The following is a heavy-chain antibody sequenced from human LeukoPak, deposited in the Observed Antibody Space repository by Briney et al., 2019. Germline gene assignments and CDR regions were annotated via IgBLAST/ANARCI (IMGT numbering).Heavy chain of an antibody. CDR1: GYTFTSYG. D-gene: IGHD3-10*01. CDR3: ARDSGRTEEVTYFDY. V-gene: IGHV1-18*01. Sequence: ASVKVSCKASGYTFTSYGISWVRQAPGQGLEWMGWISAYNGNTNYAQKLQGRVTMTTDTSTSTAYMELRSLRSDDTAVYYCARDSGRTEEVTYFDYWGQGTLVTVSS. J-gene: IGHJ4*02. CDR2: ISAYNGNT.